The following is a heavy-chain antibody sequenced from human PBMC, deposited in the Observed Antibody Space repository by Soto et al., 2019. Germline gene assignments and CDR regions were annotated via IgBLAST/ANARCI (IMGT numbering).Heavy chain of an antibody. V-gene: IGHV4-61*01. CDR2: IFHSGTT. D-gene: IGHD1-20*01. Sequence: QVQLQESGPGLVKSSETLSLTCAVSTGSVSSGSYYWTWIRQPPGKRLEWIGHIFHSGTTNYNPSLKSRVTISVDTPTNQFSLTLMSVTAEDTALYFCARIQITGPVDSWGQGKLVTVSS. J-gene: IGHJ4*02. CDR1: TGSVSSGSYY. CDR3: ARIQITGPVDS.